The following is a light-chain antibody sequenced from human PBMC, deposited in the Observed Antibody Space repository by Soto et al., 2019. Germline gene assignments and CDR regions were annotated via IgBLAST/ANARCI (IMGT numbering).Light chain of an antibody. CDR1: SSDVGGYNY. Sequence: QSVLTQPASVSGSPGQSITISCTGTSSDVGGYNYVSWYQQHPGKAPTLMMYEVSNRPSGVSNRFSGSKSGNTASLTISGLQSEDEAEYYCNSYTSSSTFVFGTGTKLTVL. CDR2: EVS. V-gene: IGLV2-14*01. CDR3: NSYTSSSTFV. J-gene: IGLJ1*01.